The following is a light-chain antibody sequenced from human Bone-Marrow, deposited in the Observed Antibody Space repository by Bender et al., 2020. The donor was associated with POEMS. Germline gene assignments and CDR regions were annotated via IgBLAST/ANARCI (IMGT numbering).Light chain of an antibody. CDR2: DDS. V-gene: IGLV3-10*01. CDR1: ALTKKY. Sequence: SYELTQPPSVSVSPGQTARITCSGDALTKKYAFWYQQKAGQAPVLVTYDDSKRPSGILERFSGSSSGTMATLTITGAQVDDEADYYCYSTDTSGKGVFGGGTKLTVL. J-gene: IGLJ3*02. CDR3: YSTDTSGKGV.